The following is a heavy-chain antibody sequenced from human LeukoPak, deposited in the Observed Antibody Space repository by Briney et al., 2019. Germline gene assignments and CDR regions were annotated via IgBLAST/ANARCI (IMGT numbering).Heavy chain of an antibody. Sequence: ASVKVSCKASGYTFTGYYMHWVRQAPGQGLEWMGWINPNSGGTNYAQKFQGWVTMTRDTSISTAYMELSRLRSDDTAVYYCARDLDIVVVPAAILPNYWGQGTLVTVSS. CDR2: INPNSGGT. D-gene: IGHD2-2*01. V-gene: IGHV1-2*04. J-gene: IGHJ4*02. CDR3: ARDLDIVVVPAAILPNY. CDR1: GYTFTGYY.